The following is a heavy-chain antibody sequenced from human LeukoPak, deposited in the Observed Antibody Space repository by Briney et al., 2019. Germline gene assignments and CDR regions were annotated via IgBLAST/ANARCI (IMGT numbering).Heavy chain of an antibody. Sequence: PSETLSLTCNVSGGSISSDGYFWSWIRQPPGKGLEWIGYIYHSGSIYDNPSLKSRVTISVDRSKNQFSLRLSSVTVADTAVYYCARALYCSTTSCYPGVGYTWFDPWGQGTLVTVSS. CDR3: ARALYCSTTSCYPGVGYTWFDP. CDR1: GGSISSDGYF. CDR2: IYHSGSI. D-gene: IGHD2-2*01. V-gene: IGHV4-30-2*01. J-gene: IGHJ5*02.